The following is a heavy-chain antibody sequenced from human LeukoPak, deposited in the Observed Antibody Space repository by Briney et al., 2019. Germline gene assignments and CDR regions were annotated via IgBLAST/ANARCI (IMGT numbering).Heavy chain of an antibody. Sequence: SETLSLTCTVPGGSISSYYWSWIRQPAGKGREWIGRIYTSGSTNYNPSLKSRVTMSVDTSKNQFSLKLSSVTAADPDVYYCARAPRGDYYDSSGYYLHFDYWGQGTLVTVSS. J-gene: IGHJ4*02. D-gene: IGHD3-22*01. V-gene: IGHV4-4*07. CDR3: ARAPRGDYYDSSGYYLHFDY. CDR1: GGSISSYY. CDR2: IYTSGST.